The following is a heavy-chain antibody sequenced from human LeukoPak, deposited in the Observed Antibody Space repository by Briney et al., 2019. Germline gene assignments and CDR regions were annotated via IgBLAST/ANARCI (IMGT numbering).Heavy chain of an antibody. CDR2: ISGSGGNT. CDR1: GFTFSSYA. D-gene: IGHD3-9*01. V-gene: IGHV3-23*01. CDR3: AKDILTGPHYFDY. J-gene: IGHJ4*02. Sequence: PGGSLRLSCAASGFTFSSYAMSWVRQAPGKGLEWVSAISGSGGNTYYADPVKDRFTIYRYNSKQTLYLQMNSLRAEHTAVYYCAKDILTGPHYFDYWGQGTLGTVSS.